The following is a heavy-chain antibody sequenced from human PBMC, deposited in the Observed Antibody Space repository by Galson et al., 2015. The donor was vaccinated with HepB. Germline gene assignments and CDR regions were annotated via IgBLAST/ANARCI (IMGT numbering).Heavy chain of an antibody. D-gene: IGHD3-22*01. V-gene: IGHV2-70*11. CDR3: ARSRVITTSNGFDY. Sequence: PALVKPTPTLTLTCTFSGFSLSTSGMCVSWIRQPPGKALEWLARIDWDDDKYYNTSLKTRLTISKDTSKNQVVLTMTNMDPVDTATYYCARSRVITTSNGFDYWGQGTLVTVSS. J-gene: IGHJ4*02. CDR1: GFSLSTSGMC. CDR2: IDWDDDK.